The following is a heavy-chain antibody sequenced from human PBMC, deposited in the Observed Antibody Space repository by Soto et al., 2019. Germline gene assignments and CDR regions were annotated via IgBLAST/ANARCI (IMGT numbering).Heavy chain of an antibody. CDR2: MNPNSGNT. J-gene: IGHJ5*02. V-gene: IGHV1-8*01. Sequence: QVQLVQSGAEVKKPGASVKVSCKASGYTFTSYDINWVRQATGQGLEWMGWMNPNSGNTAYAQKFQGRVTMTRNTSIGTAYMELSRLRSEDTVVYYWARKRKGSGFDAWGQGTLVTVSS. CDR3: ARKRKGSGFDA. CDR1: GYTFTSYD.